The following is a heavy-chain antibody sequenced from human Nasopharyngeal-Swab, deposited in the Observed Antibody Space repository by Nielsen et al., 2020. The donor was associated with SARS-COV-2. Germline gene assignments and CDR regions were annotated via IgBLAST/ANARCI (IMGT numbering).Heavy chain of an antibody. V-gene: IGHV1-8*01. D-gene: IGHD1-26*01. CDR3: ARRQSGSDQGSYWYFDL. J-gene: IGHJ2*01. CDR1: GYTFTSSD. Sequence: ASVKVSCKASGYTFTSSDINWVRQASGQGLEWMGWMNPNSGNTGYAQKFQGRVTMTRDTSMSTAYMELTSLRSDDTAVYYCARRQSGSDQGSYWYFDLWGRGTLVTVSS. CDR2: MNPNSGNT.